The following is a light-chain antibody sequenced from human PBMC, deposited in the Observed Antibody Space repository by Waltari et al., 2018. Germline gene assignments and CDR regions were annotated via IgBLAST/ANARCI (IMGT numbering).Light chain of an antibody. J-gene: IGKJ1*01. CDR1: QSLSNW. CDR3: QQYRNLWT. Sequence: DLQMNQSPSTLSASVGDRVTITCRASQSLSNWLAWYQQKPGKAPKVLFYKASTLESGVPSRFSGSGSGTEFTLTISSLQPDDFATYYCQQYRNLWTFGQGTKVEIK. CDR2: KAS. V-gene: IGKV1-5*03.